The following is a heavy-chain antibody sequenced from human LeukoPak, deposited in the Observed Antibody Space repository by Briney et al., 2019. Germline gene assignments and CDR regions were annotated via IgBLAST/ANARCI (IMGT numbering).Heavy chain of an antibody. Sequence: ASVKVSCKASGSTFTGYYMHWVRQAPGQGLEWMGWINPNSGGTNYAQKFQGRVTMTRDTSISTAYMELSRLRSDDTAVYYCARSPIAYYYMDVWGKGTTVTVSS. V-gene: IGHV1-2*02. CDR2: INPNSGGT. J-gene: IGHJ6*03. D-gene: IGHD2-21*01. CDR3: ARSPIAYYYMDV. CDR1: GSTFTGYY.